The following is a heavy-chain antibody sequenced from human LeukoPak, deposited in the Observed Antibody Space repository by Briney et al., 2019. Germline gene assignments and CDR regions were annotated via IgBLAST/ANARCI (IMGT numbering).Heavy chain of an antibody. CDR3: AKDPYGTRYFDY. CDR1: GFTFSSHA. V-gene: IGHV3-23*01. Sequence: GGSLRLSCAASGFTFSSHALSWVRQPPGKGLEWVSSLSGSGYNTYYADSVKGRFTISRDNSKNTVYLQMNSLTAEDTAVYYCAKDPYGTRYFDYWGQGTLVTVSS. D-gene: IGHD2-2*01. J-gene: IGHJ4*02. CDR2: LSGSGYNT.